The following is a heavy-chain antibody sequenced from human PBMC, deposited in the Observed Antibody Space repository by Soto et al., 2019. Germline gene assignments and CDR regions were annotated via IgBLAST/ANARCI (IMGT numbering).Heavy chain of an antibody. CDR2: IKQDGSEK. V-gene: IGHV3-7*01. Sequence: QPGGSLRLSCAASGFTFSSYWMSWVRQAPGKGLEWVANIKQDGSEKYYVDSVKGRFTISRDNAKNSLYLQMNSLRAEDTAVYYCARDPFLVSKKPGYQPRFYYYGMDVWGQGTTVTVSS. CDR3: ARDPFLVSKKPGYQPRFYYYGMDV. J-gene: IGHJ6*02. D-gene: IGHD2-2*01. CDR1: GFTFSSYW.